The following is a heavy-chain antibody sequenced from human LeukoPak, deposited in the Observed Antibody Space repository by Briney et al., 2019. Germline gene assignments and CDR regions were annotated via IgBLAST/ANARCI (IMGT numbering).Heavy chain of an antibody. CDR3: ARNTGCYGVS. D-gene: IGHD6-19*01. V-gene: IGHV3-23*01. Sequence: GGSLRLSCAASGFTFSSYDMSWVRQAPGRGLEWVSSIRPSGDNTYYGDSVKGRFTISRDNSKNTVYLQMNSMRVDHTAVYYCARNTGCYGVSWGEGTLLTVSA. CDR1: GFTFSSYD. CDR2: IRPSGDNT. J-gene: IGHJ4*02.